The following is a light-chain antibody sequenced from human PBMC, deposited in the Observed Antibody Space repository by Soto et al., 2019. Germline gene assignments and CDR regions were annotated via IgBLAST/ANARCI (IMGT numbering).Light chain of an antibody. CDR3: SSYTTSGTLV. CDR2: DVS. V-gene: IGLV2-14*03. Sequence: QSALTQSASVSGSPGQSIIISCTGTSSDVGSYNYVSWYQHHPGKAPKFMIYDVSNRPSGVSNRFSGSKSGNTASLTISGLQAEDEADYYCSSYTTSGTLVFGSGPKL. J-gene: IGLJ1*01. CDR1: SSDVGSYNY.